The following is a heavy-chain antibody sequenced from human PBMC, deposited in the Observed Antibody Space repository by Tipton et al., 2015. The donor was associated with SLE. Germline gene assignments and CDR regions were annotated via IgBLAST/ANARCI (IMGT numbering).Heavy chain of an antibody. Sequence: TLSLTCSVSGGSISSGSYYWSWIRQPAGKGLEWIGRIYSRGSTNSNLSLKSRVTISADTSKNQFSLMLSSGTAADSAVYYCGRSSAKYYHSFDIWGQGTMVTVSS. CDR3: GRSSAKYYHSFDI. J-gene: IGHJ3*02. CDR2: IYSRGST. CDR1: GGSISSGSYY. D-gene: IGHD2/OR15-2a*01. V-gene: IGHV4-61*02.